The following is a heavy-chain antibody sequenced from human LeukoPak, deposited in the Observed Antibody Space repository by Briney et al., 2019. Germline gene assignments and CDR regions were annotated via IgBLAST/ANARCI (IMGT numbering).Heavy chain of an antibody. D-gene: IGHD3-16*01. Sequence: ASVKVSCKASGYTFISSHMHWVRQAPGKGLEWMGILNPGDGYTNYAQKFQGRVTITRDTSTSTVYMELSSLRSEDTAVYYCARDRGGSYTFDIWGQGTMVTVSS. V-gene: IGHV1-46*01. CDR1: GYTFISSH. CDR2: LNPGDGYT. J-gene: IGHJ3*02. CDR3: ARDRGGSYTFDI.